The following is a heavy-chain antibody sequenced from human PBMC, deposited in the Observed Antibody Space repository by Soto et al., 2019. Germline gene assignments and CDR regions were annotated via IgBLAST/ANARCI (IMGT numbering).Heavy chain of an antibody. Sequence: QVQLQQWGAGLLKPSETLSLTCAVYGGSFSGYYWSWIRQPPGKGLEWIGEINHSGSTNYNPSLNSLVTISVDTSKNQFSLKLSSVTAADTAVYYCARAPGWYPFDYWGQGTLVTVSS. V-gene: IGHV4-34*01. CDR1: GGSFSGYY. CDR3: ARAPGWYPFDY. CDR2: INHSGST. J-gene: IGHJ4*02. D-gene: IGHD6-19*01.